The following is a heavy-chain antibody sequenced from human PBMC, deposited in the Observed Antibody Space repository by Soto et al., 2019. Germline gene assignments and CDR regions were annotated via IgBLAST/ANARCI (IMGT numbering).Heavy chain of an antibody. CDR3: ARDIVTPHNYYDSIRAAFDI. CDR1: GFTFSSYS. D-gene: IGHD3-22*01. CDR2: ISSSSSYI. J-gene: IGHJ3*02. Sequence: PGGSLRLSCAASGFTFSSYSMNWVRQAPGKGLEWVSSISSSSSYIYYADSVKGRFTISRDNAKNSLYLQMNSLRAEDTAVYYCARDIVTPHNYYDSIRAAFDIWGQGTMVTVSS. V-gene: IGHV3-21*01.